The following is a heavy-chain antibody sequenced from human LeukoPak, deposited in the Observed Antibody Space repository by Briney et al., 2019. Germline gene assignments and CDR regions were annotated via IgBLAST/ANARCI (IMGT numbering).Heavy chain of an antibody. V-gene: IGHV1-18*01. J-gene: IGHJ4*02. CDR3: ARVTAAMDFDY. CDR2: ISAYNGNT. CDR1: GYTFTSYG. Sequence: ASVKVSCKASGYTFTSYGISWVRQAPGQGLEWMGWISAYNGNTNYAQKLQGRVTMTTDTSTSTAYKELRSLRSDDTAVYYCARVTAAMDFDYWGQGTLVTVSS. D-gene: IGHD5-18*01.